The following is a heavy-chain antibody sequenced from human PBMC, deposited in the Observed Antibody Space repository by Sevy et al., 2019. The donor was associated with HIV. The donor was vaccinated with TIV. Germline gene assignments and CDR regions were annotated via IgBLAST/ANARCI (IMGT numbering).Heavy chain of an antibody. D-gene: IGHD2-2*01. CDR3: AKSEWGNIGFCTRSSCYPFDC. V-gene: IGHV3-23*01. J-gene: IGHJ4*02. Sequence: GGSLRLSCAASGFTFTSYAMSWVRQAPGKGLEWVSSISGSHGTPYYADSVKGRFTLSRDNSKNTLYLQMSSLRAEDTAVHYCAKSEWGNIGFCTRSSCYPFDCWGQGTLVTVSS. CDR1: GFTFTSYA. CDR2: ISGSHGTP.